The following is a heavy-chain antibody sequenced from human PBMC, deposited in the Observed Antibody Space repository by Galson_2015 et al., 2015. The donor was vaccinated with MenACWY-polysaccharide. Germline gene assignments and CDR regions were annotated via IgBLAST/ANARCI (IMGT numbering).Heavy chain of an antibody. V-gene: IGHV3-21*01. CDR1: GFPFRNYR. Sequence: SLRLSCAASGFPFRNYRMNWLRQAPGKGLEWVSSISDSSSSIYYADSMKGRLTISRDNAKNSLYLQMNSLRAEDTAIYYCARAYSSSSIVDYWGQGTLVTVSS. CDR3: ARAYSSSSIVDY. CDR2: ISDSSSSI. J-gene: IGHJ4*02. D-gene: IGHD6-6*01.